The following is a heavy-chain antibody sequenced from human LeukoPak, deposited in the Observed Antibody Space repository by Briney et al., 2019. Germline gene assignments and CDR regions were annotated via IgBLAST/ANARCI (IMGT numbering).Heavy chain of an antibody. Sequence: GRSLRLSCAASGFTFSSYAMHWVPQAPGKGLDWVAVISFDGSIKAYADSVKGQFTISRDNSKNTLYLRMNSLRPEDTAVYYCARDLVAGTPDYFDYWSQGTLVTVSS. CDR1: GFTFSSYA. CDR2: ISFDGSIK. D-gene: IGHD6-19*01. CDR3: ARDLVAGTPDYFDY. V-gene: IGHV3-30-3*01. J-gene: IGHJ4*02.